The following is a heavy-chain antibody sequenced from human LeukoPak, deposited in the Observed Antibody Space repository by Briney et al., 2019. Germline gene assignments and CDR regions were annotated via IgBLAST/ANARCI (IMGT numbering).Heavy chain of an antibody. CDR2: ISGSGGST. CDR1: GFPLSSYA. V-gene: IGHV3-23*01. J-gene: IGHJ4*02. D-gene: IGHD4-17*01. Sequence: GGSLRLSCAASGFPLSSYAMSWVRQASGKGLEWVSAISGSGGSTYYADSVKGRFTISRDNSKNTLYLQMNSLRAEDTAVYYCAKEFSSVTFFDYWGQGTLVTVSS. CDR3: AKEFSSVTFFDY.